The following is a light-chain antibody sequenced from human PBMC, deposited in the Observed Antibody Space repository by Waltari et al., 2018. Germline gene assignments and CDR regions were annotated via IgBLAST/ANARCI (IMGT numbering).Light chain of an antibody. CDR2: AVS. J-gene: IGKJ2*01. CDR3: QQSYSTPRT. Sequence: DIQMTQSPSSLSASVGDRVTITCRASQSISNYLNWYQQKPGKAPKLLLYAVSSLQSGVPSRVSGSGSVTDFTLTISSLQPEDLATYYCQQSYSTPRTFGQGTKLEIK. CDR1: QSISNY. V-gene: IGKV1-39*01.